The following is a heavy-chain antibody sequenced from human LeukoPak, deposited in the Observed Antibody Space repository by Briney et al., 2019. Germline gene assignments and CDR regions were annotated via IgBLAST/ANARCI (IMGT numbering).Heavy chain of an antibody. CDR2: IKPDGSDK. Sequence: GSQRLSCAGSGFTFSSYWMSWVRQAPGKGLEWVASIKPDGSDKYYVDSVKGRFTISRDNAKNSLYLQMNSLRAEDTAVYYCARERVMYYYGAGSPDYWGQGTLVTVSS. D-gene: IGHD3-10*01. CDR1: GFTFSSYW. CDR3: ARERVMYYYGAGSPDY. J-gene: IGHJ4*02. V-gene: IGHV3-7*01.